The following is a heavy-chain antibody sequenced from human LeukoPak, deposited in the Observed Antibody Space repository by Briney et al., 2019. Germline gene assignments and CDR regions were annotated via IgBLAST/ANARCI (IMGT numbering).Heavy chain of an antibody. CDR3: ARGNYYDSSGYYHFDY. CDR2: IGTAGAT. Sequence: GGSLRLSCAASGFTFSSYDMDWVRHATGKGMEWVSAIGTAGATYYPGSVKRRFTISRANAKNSLYLQMNSLRAGDTAVYYCARGNYYDSSGYYHFDYWGQGTLVTVSS. D-gene: IGHD3-22*01. CDR1: GFTFSSYD. V-gene: IGHV3-13*01. J-gene: IGHJ4*02.